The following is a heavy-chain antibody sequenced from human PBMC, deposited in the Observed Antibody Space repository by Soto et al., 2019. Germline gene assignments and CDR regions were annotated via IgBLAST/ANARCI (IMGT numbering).Heavy chain of an antibody. CDR3: VQRSSFGEFFY. J-gene: IGHJ4*02. V-gene: IGHV2-5*02. D-gene: IGHD3-10*01. CDR2: IYWDDNK. CDR1: GFSLTTSGVG. Sequence: QITLKESGPTLVKPTQTLTLTCTFSGFSLTTSGVGVGWIRQPPGKTLEWLALIYWDDNKRYSPSLKNRLTITKDTSKNQVVLTMTNMDPVDTATFYCVQRSSFGEFFYWGQGTLVTVS.